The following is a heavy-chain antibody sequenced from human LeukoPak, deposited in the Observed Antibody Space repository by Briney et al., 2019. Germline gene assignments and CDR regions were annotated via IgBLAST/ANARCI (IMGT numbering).Heavy chain of an antibody. Sequence: PGGSLRLSCAASGFTFSNYAMNWVRQAPGRGLEWVSAILGRGGSAYYADSVKGRFTISRDNSKNTLYLQMNSLRVEDTAVYYCARALTIAVPSYWGQGTLVTVSS. J-gene: IGHJ4*02. CDR3: ARALTIAVPSY. V-gene: IGHV3-23*01. CDR2: ILGRGGSA. D-gene: IGHD6-19*01. CDR1: GFTFSNYA.